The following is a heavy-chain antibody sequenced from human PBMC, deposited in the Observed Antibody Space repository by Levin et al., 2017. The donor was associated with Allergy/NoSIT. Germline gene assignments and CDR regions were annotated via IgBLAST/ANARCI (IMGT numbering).Heavy chain of an antibody. CDR2: IFSNDEK. CDR1: GFSLSNARMG. Sequence: SGPTLVKPTETLTLTCTVSGFSLSNARMGVSWIRQPPGKALEWLAHIFSNDEKSYSTSLKSRLTISKDTSKSQVVLTMTNMDPVDTATYYCARIPADCSGGSCYSFDYWGQGTLVTVSS. D-gene: IGHD2-15*01. CDR3: ARIPADCSGGSCYSFDY. V-gene: IGHV2-26*01. J-gene: IGHJ4*02.